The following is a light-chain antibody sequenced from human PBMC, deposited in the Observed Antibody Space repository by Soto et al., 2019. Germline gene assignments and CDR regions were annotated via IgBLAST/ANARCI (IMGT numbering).Light chain of an antibody. CDR1: QSLDNKN. J-gene: IGKJ1*01. CDR3: HHYVNSLFT. Sequence: DIVLTQSPGTLSLSPGERVTLSCRASQSLDNKNLNWYQQKPGQSPRLLIYGASRIATGIPDRFSGSGSGTDVTLTISRLEAEDFAVYFCHHYVNSLFTFGQGTKVEIK. V-gene: IGKV3-20*01. CDR2: GAS.